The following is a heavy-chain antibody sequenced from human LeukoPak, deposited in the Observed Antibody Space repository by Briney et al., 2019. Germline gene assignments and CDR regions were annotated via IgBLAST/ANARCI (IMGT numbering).Heavy chain of an antibody. CDR2: INPNSGGT. CDR3: ARGKMNGDDFDY. V-gene: IGHV1-2*06. CDR1: GYTFTGYY. Sequence: ASVKVSCKASGYTFTGYYLHWVRQAPGHGLEWMGRINPNSGGTNFAQKFQGRVTMTRDTSISTAYMELARLRSEDTAVYYCARGKMNGDDFDYWGQGTLVTVSS. J-gene: IGHJ4*02. D-gene: IGHD4-17*01.